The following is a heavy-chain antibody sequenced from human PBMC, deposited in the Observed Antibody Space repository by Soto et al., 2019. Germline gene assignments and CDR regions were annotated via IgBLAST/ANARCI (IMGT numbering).Heavy chain of an antibody. CDR3: ARRGSGVTRGLHY. D-gene: IGHD2-15*01. CDR1: GFTFSSYW. J-gene: IGHJ4*02. CDR2: INTDGSST. Sequence: EVQLEEFGGGLVQPGRSLRLSCAASGFTFSSYWMHWVRQAPGKGLVWISRINTDGSSTSYVDSVQGRFTISRDNGKNTLFLQMNSLRGEDTAVYYCARRGSGVTRGLHYWGQGTLVTVSS. V-gene: IGHV3-74*01.